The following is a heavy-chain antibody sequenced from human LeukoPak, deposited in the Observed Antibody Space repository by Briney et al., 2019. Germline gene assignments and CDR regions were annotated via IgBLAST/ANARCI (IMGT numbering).Heavy chain of an antibody. V-gene: IGHV3-74*01. J-gene: IGHJ4*02. D-gene: IGHD2-2*01. CDR1: GFTFSSYW. Sequence: GGSLRLSCAASGFTFSSYWMHWVRQAPGKGLVWVSRINSDGSSTSYADSVKGRFTISRDNAKNTLYLQMNSLRAEDTALYYCAKGSGYCSSTSCYEFDYWGQGTLVTVSS. CDR2: INSDGSST. CDR3: AKGSGYCSSTSCYEFDY.